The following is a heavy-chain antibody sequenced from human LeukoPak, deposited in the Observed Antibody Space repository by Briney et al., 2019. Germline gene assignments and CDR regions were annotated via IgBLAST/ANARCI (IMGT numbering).Heavy chain of an antibody. V-gene: IGHV1-46*01. CDR3: ARAISGVAARRTFNWFDP. CDR2: INPSGGST. CDR1: GYTFTGYC. Sequence: ASVKVSCKASGYTFTGYCMHWVRQAPGQGLEWMGIINPSGGSTSYAQKFQGRVTMTRDMSTGTVYMELSSLRSEDTAVYYCARAISGVAARRTFNWFDPWGQGTLVTVSS. J-gene: IGHJ5*02. D-gene: IGHD6-6*01.